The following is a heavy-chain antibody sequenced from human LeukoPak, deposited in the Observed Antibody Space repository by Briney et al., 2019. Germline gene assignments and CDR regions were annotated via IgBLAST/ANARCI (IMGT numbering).Heavy chain of an antibody. CDR3: AKRKGYYDSSGLFDY. D-gene: IGHD3-22*01. Sequence: GGSLRLSCAASGFTFSSYAMSWVRQAPGKGLEWVSAISGSGGSTYYADSVKGRFTISRDNSKNTLYLQLNSLRAEDTAVYYCAKRKGYYDSSGLFDYWGQGTLVTVSS. V-gene: IGHV3-23*01. CDR2: ISGSGGST. J-gene: IGHJ4*02. CDR1: GFTFSSYA.